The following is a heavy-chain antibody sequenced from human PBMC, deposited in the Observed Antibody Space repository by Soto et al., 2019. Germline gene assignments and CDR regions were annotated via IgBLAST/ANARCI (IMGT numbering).Heavy chain of an antibody. J-gene: IGHJ6*02. CDR3: ARDGYYYDSSGYYYGYGMDV. D-gene: IGHD3-22*01. CDR1: GFTFSSYA. CDR2: ISYDGSNK. Sequence: GGSLRLSCAASGFTFSSYAMHWVRQAPGKGLEWVAVISYDGSNKYYADSVKGRFTISRDNSKNTLYLQMNSLRAEDTAVYYCARDGYYYDSSGYYYGYGMDVWGQGTTATVSS. V-gene: IGHV3-30-3*01.